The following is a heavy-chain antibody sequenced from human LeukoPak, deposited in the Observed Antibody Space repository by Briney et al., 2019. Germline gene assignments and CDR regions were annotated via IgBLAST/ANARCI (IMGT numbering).Heavy chain of an antibody. CDR2: IYPGDSDT. J-gene: IGHJ4*02. CDR3: ARHDSCSATSCSLGL. CDR1: GYSFTSYW. Sequence: GESLKISCKGSGYSFTSYWIGWVRQMPGKGLEWMGIIYPGDSDTRYNPSFQGQVTISVDKSISAAYLQWSSLKASDTAMYYCARHDSCSATSCSLGLWGQGTLVTVSP. D-gene: IGHD2-2*01. V-gene: IGHV5-51*01.